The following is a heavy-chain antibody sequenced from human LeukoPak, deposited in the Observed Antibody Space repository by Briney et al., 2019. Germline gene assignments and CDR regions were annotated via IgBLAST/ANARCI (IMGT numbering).Heavy chain of an antibody. D-gene: IGHD3/OR15-3a*01. Sequence: ASVKVSCKASGYTFTGYYMHWVRQAPGQGLEWMGSINPNSGGTNYAQKFQGRVTMTRDTSISTAYVELSRLRSDDTAVYYCARVGDDFDAFDIWGQGTMVTVSS. V-gene: IGHV1-2*02. CDR3: ARVGDDFDAFDI. CDR2: INPNSGGT. J-gene: IGHJ3*02. CDR1: GYTFTGYY.